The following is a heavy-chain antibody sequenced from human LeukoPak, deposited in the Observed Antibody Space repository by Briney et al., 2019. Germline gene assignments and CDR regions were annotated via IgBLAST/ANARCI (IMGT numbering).Heavy chain of an antibody. V-gene: IGHV3-7*01. Sequence: GGSLRLSCAASGFTFSSYWMSWVRQAPGKGLEWVANIKQDGSEQYYVDSVMGRFTISRDNAKNLLYLQMNSLRAEDTSVYYCARLNYYDSSGYPPAFDIWGQGTMVTVSS. CDR2: IKQDGSEQ. CDR3: ARLNYYDSSGYPPAFDI. D-gene: IGHD3-22*01. J-gene: IGHJ3*02. CDR1: GFTFSSYW.